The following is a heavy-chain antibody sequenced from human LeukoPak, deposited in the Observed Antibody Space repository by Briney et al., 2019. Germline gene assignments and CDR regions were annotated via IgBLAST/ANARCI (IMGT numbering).Heavy chain of an antibody. J-gene: IGHJ6*03. D-gene: IGHD3-10*01. CDR2: IKSKTDGGTT. V-gene: IGHV3-15*01. CDR1: GFTFSNAW. Sequence: GGSLRLSCAASGFTFSNAWMSWVRQAPGKGLEWVGRIKSKTDGGTTDYAAPVKGRFTISRDDSKNTLYLQMNSLRAEDTAVYYCARGTSMVRDHMDVWGKGTTVTVSS. CDR3: ARGTSMVRDHMDV.